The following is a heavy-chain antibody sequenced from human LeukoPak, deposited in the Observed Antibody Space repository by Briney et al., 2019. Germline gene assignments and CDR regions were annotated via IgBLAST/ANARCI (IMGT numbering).Heavy chain of an antibody. J-gene: IGHJ4*02. D-gene: IGHD6-13*01. CDR1: GFTFSNYW. CDR2: INSDGSSR. V-gene: IGHV3-74*01. Sequence: GGSLRLSCAASGFTFSNYWMHWVRQAPGKGLVWVSRINSDGSSRNYADSVKGRFTISRDTAKNTLYLQMNSLRAEDTAVYYCASASSHRIAAGGDYWGQGTLVTVSS. CDR3: ASASSHRIAAGGDY.